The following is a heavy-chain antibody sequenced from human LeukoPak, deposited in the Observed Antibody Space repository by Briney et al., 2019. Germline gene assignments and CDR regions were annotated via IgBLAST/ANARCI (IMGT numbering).Heavy chain of an antibody. V-gene: IGHV3-33*01. D-gene: IGHD4-17*01. CDR2: IWYGGSNK. J-gene: IGHJ4*02. CDR3: ARPYGDYYFDY. Sequence: GGSLRLSCAASGFTFNSFAMHWVRQAPGKGLEWVAVIWYGGSNKYYADSVKGRFTISRDNSKNTVYLQMNSLRAEDSAIYYCARPYGDYYFDYWGQGTLVTVSS. CDR1: GFTFNSFA.